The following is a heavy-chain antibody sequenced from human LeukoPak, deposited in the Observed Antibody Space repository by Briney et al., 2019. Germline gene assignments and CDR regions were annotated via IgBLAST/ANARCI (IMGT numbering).Heavy chain of an antibody. Sequence: ASVKVSCKASGYTFTSYGISWVRQAPGQGLEWMGWISAYNGNINYAQKLQGRVTMTTDTSTSTAYMELRSLRSDDTAVYYCARDGSELRYFDRYFDYWGQGTLVTVSS. V-gene: IGHV1-18*01. J-gene: IGHJ4*02. CDR2: ISAYNGNI. CDR3: ARDGSELRYFDRYFDY. D-gene: IGHD3-9*01. CDR1: GYTFTSYG.